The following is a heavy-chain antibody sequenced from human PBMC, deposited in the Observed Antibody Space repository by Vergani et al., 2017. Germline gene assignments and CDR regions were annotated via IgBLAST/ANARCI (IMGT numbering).Heavy chain of an antibody. V-gene: IGHV3-23*01. CDR2: ISASGAPT. D-gene: IGHD2-2*02. CDR1: GFIFSTYA. Sequence: EVQLLESGGDLVQPGGSLRLSCTASGFIFSTYAMSWVRQAPGKGLEWVSGISASGAPTYYADSVKGRVTISRDNSKNTLYLQMNSLRVEDTAVYYCAREMGYCSSTSCYTDAFDIWGQGTMVTVSS. CDR3: AREMGYCSSTSCYTDAFDI. J-gene: IGHJ3*02.